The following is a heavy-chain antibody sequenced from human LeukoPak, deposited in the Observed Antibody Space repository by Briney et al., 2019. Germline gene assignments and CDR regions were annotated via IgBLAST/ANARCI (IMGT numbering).Heavy chain of an antibody. CDR2: IKSKTDGGTT. J-gene: IGHJ4*02. CDR1: GVTFSNAW. Sequence: GGTLRLSCAVSGVTFSNAWMSWGCQAPRKGLEWVGRIKSKTDGGTTDYAAPVKGRFTISRDDSKNTLYLQMNSLKTEDTAVYYCTTDQVGSSWPYYFDYWGQGTLVTVSS. V-gene: IGHV3-15*01. CDR3: TTDQVGSSWPYYFDY. D-gene: IGHD6-13*01.